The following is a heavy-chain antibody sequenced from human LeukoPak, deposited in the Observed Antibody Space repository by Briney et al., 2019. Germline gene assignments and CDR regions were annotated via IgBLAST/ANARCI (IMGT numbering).Heavy chain of an antibody. CDR3: AKVPTYYGDYDSDY. CDR2: ISGSGGST. J-gene: IGHJ4*02. CDR1: GFTFSSYE. D-gene: IGHD4-17*01. V-gene: IGHV3-23*01. Sequence: PGGSLRLSCAASGFTFSSYEMNWVRQAPGKGLEWVSTISGSGGSTYYADSVKGRFTISRDNSKNTLYLQMNSLRAEDTAVYYCAKVPTYYGDYDSDYWGQGTLVTVSS.